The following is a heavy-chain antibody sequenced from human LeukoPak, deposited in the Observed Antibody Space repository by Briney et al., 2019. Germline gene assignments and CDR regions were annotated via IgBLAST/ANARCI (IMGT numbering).Heavy chain of an antibody. CDR1: GGTFSSYA. V-gene: IGHV1-69*13. D-gene: IGHD3-3*01. J-gene: IGHJ4*02. CDR3: ARDRTFNFWRGDYFDY. Sequence: SVKVSCKASGGTFSSYAISWVRPAPGQGLEWMGGIIPIFGTANYAQKFQGRVTITADESTSTAYMELSSLRSEDTAVYYCARDRTFNFWRGDYFDYWGQGTLVTVSS. CDR2: IIPIFGTA.